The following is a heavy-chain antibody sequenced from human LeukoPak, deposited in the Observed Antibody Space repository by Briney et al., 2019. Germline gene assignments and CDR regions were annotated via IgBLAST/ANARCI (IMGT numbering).Heavy chain of an antibody. J-gene: IGHJ6*03. CDR1: DDSITIYY. D-gene: IGHD3-10*01. CDR2: IDHTGIT. V-gene: IGHV4-59*01. CDR3: ARVTESYGSGRRHNYYYYYMDV. Sequence: PSETLSLTCTVSDDSITIYYWSWIRQPPGKGLEWIGYIDHTGITNYNPSLNSRVTISRDTSKNHFSLELSSAAAADTAVYYCARVTESYGSGRRHNYYYYYMDVWGKGTTVTISS.